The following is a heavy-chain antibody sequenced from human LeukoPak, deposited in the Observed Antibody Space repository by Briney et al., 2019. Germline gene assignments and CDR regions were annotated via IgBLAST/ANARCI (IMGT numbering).Heavy chain of an antibody. V-gene: IGHV3-49*03. CDR1: GFTFGDYA. CDR2: IRSKSYGGTT. CDR3: TRERERIDCINGVFYPEY. J-gene: IGHJ4*02. Sequence: PGGSLRLSCTGSGFTFGDYAMSWFRQAPGKGLEWVGFIRSKSYGGTTKYVASVKGRFTMSRDDSKSIAYLQMNSLKTEDTAVYYCTRERERIDCINGVFYPEYWGQGTLVTVSS. D-gene: IGHD2-8*01.